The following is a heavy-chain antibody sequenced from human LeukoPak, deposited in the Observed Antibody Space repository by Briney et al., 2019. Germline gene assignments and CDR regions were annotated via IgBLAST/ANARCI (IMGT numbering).Heavy chain of an antibody. V-gene: IGHV4-59*01. CDR3: ARGSQRWYFDL. D-gene: IGHD6-25*01. CDR1: GGSISSYY. J-gene: IGHJ2*01. Sequence: SETLSLTCTVSGGSISSYYWSWIRQPPGKGLEWIGYIYYSGSTNYNPSLKSPVTISVDTSKNQFSLKLSSVTAADTAVYYCARGSQRWYFDLWGRGTLVTVSS. CDR2: IYYSGST.